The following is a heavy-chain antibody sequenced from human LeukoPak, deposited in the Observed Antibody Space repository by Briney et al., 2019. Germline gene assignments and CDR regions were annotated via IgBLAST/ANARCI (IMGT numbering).Heavy chain of an antibody. Sequence: PGGPLRLSCAASGFTFSSYSMNWVRQAPGKGLEWVSSISSSSSYIYYADSVKGRFTISRGNAKNSLYLQMNSLRAEDTAVYYCARAVEGPSAFDIWGQGTMVTVSS. CDR3: ARAVEGPSAFDI. V-gene: IGHV3-21*01. J-gene: IGHJ3*02. CDR2: ISSSSSYI. CDR1: GFTFSSYS.